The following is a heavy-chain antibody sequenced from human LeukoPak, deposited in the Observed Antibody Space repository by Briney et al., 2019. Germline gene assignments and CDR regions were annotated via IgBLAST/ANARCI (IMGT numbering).Heavy chain of an antibody. J-gene: IGHJ4*02. Sequence: GASVKVSCKASGYTFTSYDINWVRQAPGQGLEWMGWMNPNSGNTGYAQKFQGRVTMTRNTSISTAYMELSSLRSEDTAVYYCARGYIAAHAPLGYWGQGTLVTVSS. CDR3: ARGYIAAHAPLGY. V-gene: IGHV1-8*01. CDR2: MNPNSGNT. CDR1: GYTFTSYD. D-gene: IGHD6-6*01.